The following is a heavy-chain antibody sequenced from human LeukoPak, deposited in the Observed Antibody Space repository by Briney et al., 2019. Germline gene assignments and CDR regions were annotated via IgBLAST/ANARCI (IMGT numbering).Heavy chain of an antibody. CDR1: GFTVSSNY. V-gene: IGHV3-66*01. Sequence: GGSLRLSCAASGFTVSSNYMSWVRQAPGKGLEWVSVIYSGGTTYYADSVKGRFTISRDNSKKTLYLQMNSLRAEDTAVYYCARETGDDAFDIWGQGTMVTVSS. J-gene: IGHJ3*02. D-gene: IGHD7-27*01. CDR2: IYSGGTT. CDR3: ARETGDDAFDI.